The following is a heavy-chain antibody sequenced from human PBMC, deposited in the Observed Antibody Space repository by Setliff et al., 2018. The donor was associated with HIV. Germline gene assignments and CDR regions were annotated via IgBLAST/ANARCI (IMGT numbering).Heavy chain of an antibody. J-gene: IGHJ3*02. Sequence: SETLSLTCAVYGGSFSGYYWNWIRQPPGKGLEWIGEINHRGGTNYNPSLRSRVTISVDTSKNQFYLNLNSVTDADTALYYCARHKDSDYVWGSYRPDGFDIWGQGTTVTVSS. CDR1: GGSFSGYY. CDR2: INHRGGT. D-gene: IGHD3-16*02. V-gene: IGHV4-34*01. CDR3: ARHKDSDYVWGSYRPDGFDI.